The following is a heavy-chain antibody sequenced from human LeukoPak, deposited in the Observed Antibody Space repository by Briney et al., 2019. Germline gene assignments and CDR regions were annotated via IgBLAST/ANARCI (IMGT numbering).Heavy chain of an antibody. D-gene: IGHD2-2*01. CDR1: GFSISSGYY. CDR2: IYHSGST. CDR3: ARNGTNNYFDY. V-gene: IGHV4-38-2*01. Sequence: SETLSLTCAVSGFSISSGYYWGWIRQPPGKGLEWIGSIYHSGSTHYNPSLKSRVTISVDTSKNQFSLKLSSVTAADTAVYYCARNGTNNYFDYWGQRTLVTVSS. J-gene: IGHJ4*02.